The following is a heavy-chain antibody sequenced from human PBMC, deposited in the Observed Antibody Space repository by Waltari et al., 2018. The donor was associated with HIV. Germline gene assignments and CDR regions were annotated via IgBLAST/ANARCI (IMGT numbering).Heavy chain of an antibody. Sequence: QVTLKESGPVLVKPTETLTLTCTVSGFSLSNARMGVSWIRQPPGKALEWLAHIFSNDEKSYSTSLKSRLTISKDTSKSQVVLTMTNMDPVDTATYYCARIPGTYGGKPQGYFDLWGRGTLVTVSS. J-gene: IGHJ2*01. CDR3: ARIPGTYGGKPQGYFDL. V-gene: IGHV2-26*01. D-gene: IGHD4-17*01. CDR1: GFSLSNARMG. CDR2: IFSNDEK.